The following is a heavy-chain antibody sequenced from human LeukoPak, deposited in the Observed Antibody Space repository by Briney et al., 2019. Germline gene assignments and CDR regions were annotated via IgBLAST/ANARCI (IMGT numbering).Heavy chain of an antibody. Sequence: SETLSLTCAVHGGSFSGYYWRWIRQPPGKGLEWIGEINHSGSTNYNPSLKSRVTISVDTSKNQFSLKLSSVTAADTAVYYCARRGVTIFGVAFRSWGQGTLVTVSS. J-gene: IGHJ4*02. CDR3: ARRGVTIFGVAFRS. D-gene: IGHD3-3*01. V-gene: IGHV4-34*01. CDR1: GGSFSGYY. CDR2: INHSGST.